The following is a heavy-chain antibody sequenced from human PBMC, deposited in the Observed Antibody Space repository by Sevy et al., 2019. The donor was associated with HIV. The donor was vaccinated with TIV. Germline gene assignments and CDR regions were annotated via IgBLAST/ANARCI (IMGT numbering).Heavy chain of an antibody. CDR1: GFTFSRYG. D-gene: IGHD3-3*01. CDR2: VWYDGTKK. CDR3: ASDVLALDFCGGYYTNYYYYAVDV. Sequence: GGSLRLSCAASGFTFSRYGIHWVRQAPGKGLEWVAIVWYDGTKKYYADSVKGRFTISRDNSKNTLYLQMNSLRAGDPAVYYCASDVLALDFCGGYYTNYYYYAVDVSGQRTTVTVSS. V-gene: IGHV3-33*01. J-gene: IGHJ6*02.